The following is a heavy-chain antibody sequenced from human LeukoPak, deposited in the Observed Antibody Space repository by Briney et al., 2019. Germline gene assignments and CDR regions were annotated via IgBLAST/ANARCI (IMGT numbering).Heavy chain of an antibody. D-gene: IGHD6-19*01. J-gene: IGHJ4*02. Sequence: GGSLRLSCAASGLSFGNYAMSWVRQAPGKGLEWVAVIWYDGSNKYYADSVKGRFTISRDNSKNTLYLQMNSLRAEDTAVYYCARVSVAGTFDYWGQGTLVTVSS. CDR1: GLSFGNYA. CDR2: IWYDGSNK. V-gene: IGHV3-33*08. CDR3: ARVSVAGTFDY.